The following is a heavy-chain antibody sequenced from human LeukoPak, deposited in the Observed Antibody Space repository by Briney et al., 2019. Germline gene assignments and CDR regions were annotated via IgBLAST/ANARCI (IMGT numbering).Heavy chain of an antibody. J-gene: IGHJ5*02. D-gene: IGHD3-10*01. V-gene: IGHV4-38-2*02. Sequence: SETLSLTCTVSGYSISSGYYWGWIRQPPGKGLEWIGSIYHSGSTYYNPSLKSRVTISVDTSNNQFSLKLISVTAADTAVYYCARAALPMGGNDPWGQGTLVTVSS. CDR3: ARAALPMGGNDP. CDR1: GYSISSGYY. CDR2: IYHSGST.